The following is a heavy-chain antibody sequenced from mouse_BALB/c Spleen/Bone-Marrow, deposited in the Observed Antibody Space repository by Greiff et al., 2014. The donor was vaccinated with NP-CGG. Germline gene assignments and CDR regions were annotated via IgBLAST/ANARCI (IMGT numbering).Heavy chain of an antibody. CDR1: GFSLTGYG. Sequence: VQLQQSGPGLVAPSQSLSITCTVSGFSLTGYGVNWVRQPPGKGLEWLGMIWGDGSTDYNSALKSRLSISKDNSKSQVFLKKNSLQTDDTARYYCARALYDYDDLYCAMDYWGQGTPVTVSS. CDR3: ARALYDYDDLYCAMDY. D-gene: IGHD2-4*01. V-gene: IGHV2-6-7*01. CDR2: IWGDGST. J-gene: IGHJ4*01.